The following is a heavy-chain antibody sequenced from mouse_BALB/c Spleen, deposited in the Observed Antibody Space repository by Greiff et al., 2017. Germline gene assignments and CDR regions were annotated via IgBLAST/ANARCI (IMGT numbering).Heavy chain of an antibody. J-gene: IGHJ4*01. CDR2: IWSGGST. CDR3: ARNDYGYEAMDY. CDR1: GFSLTSYG. Sequence: VKLVESGPGLVQPSQSLSITCTVSGFSLTSYGVHWVRQSPGKGLEWLGVIWSGGSTDYNAAFISRLSISKDNSKSQVFFQMTSLQANDTAIYYCARNDYGYEAMDYWGQGTSVTVSS. V-gene: IGHV2-2*02. D-gene: IGHD1-2*01.